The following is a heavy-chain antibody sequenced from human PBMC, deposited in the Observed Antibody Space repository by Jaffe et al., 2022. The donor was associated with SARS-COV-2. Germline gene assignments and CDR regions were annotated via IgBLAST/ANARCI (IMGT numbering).Heavy chain of an antibody. V-gene: IGHV1-58*01. CDR3: AADGHSSGWYSFDY. CDR1: GFTFTSSA. J-gene: IGHJ4*02. CDR2: IVVGSGNT. Sequence: QMQLVQSGPEVKKPGTSVKVSCKASGFTFTSSAVQWVRQARGQRLEWIGWIVVGSGNTNYAQKFQERVTITRDMSTSTAYMELSSLRSEDTAVYYCAADGHSSGWYSFDYWGQGTLVTVSS. D-gene: IGHD6-19*01.